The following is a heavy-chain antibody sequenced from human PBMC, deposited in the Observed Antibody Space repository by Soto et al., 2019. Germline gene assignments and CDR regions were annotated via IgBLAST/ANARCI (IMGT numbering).Heavy chain of an antibody. V-gene: IGHV1-69*02. CDR3: ARRAGRTAFDP. J-gene: IGHJ5*02. Sequence: QVQLVQSGAEVKKPGSSVKVSCKASGSTFSSYTISWVRQAPGQGLEWMGRIIPILGIANYAQKFQGRVTITADKSTSTAYMELSSLRSEDTAVYYCARRAGRTAFDPWGQGTLVTVSS. CDR2: IIPILGIA. CDR1: GSTFSSYT.